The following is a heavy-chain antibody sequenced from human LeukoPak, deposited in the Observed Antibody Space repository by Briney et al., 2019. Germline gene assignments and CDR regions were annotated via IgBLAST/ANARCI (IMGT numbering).Heavy chain of an antibody. J-gene: IGHJ4*02. CDR3: ATRSTGVAATFDS. CDR2: IYYSGNS. CDR1: GGSISSYY. Sequence: SETLSLTCTVSGGSISSYYWSWIRQPPGKGLEWIGYIYYSGNSNYNPSLKSRVTISADTSKNEFSLKLSSVTAADTAIYYCATRSTGVAATFDSWGQGALVTVSS. V-gene: IGHV4-59*01. D-gene: IGHD2-15*01.